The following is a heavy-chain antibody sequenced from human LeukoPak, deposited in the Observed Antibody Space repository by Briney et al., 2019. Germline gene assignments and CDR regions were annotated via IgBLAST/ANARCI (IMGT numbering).Heavy chain of an antibody. CDR2: IWYDGSNK. V-gene: IGHV3-33*01. D-gene: IGHD3-10*01. CDR1: GFTFSSYG. CDR3: ARALGVPALNWFDP. J-gene: IGHJ5*02. Sequence: GRSLRLSCAASGFTFSSYGMHWVRQAPGKGLEWVAVIWYDGSNKYYADSVKGRFTISRDNSKNTLYLQMNSLRAEDTAAYYCARALGVPALNWFDPWGQGTLVTVSS.